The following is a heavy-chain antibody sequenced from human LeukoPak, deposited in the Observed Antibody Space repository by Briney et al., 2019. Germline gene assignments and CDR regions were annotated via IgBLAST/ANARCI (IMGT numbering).Heavy chain of an antibody. CDR2: ISSSSTTI. Sequence: PGGSLRLSCAASGFTFSSYNMNWVRQAPGKGLEWVSYISSSSTTIYYADSVKGRFTISRDNAKNPLYLHLNSLRDEDTAVYYCARGFTSPSGSVSDYWGQGTLVTVSS. J-gene: IGHJ4*02. CDR3: ARGFTSPSGSVSDY. D-gene: IGHD3-10*01. V-gene: IGHV3-48*02. CDR1: GFTFSSYN.